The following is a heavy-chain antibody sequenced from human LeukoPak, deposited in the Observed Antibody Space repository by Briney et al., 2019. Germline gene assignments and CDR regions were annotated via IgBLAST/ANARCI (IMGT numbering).Heavy chain of an antibody. V-gene: IGHV3-23*01. J-gene: IGHJ6*03. Sequence: PGGSLRLSCEASGFTFSSYAMSWVRQAPGKGLEWVSGIIDSGDITYYANSVKGRFTISGDNSKNTLYLQMNSLRAGDTAVYYCAKLGGQEVYNYYVGVWGKGTTVAVSS. CDR1: GFTFSSYA. CDR2: IIDSGDIT. CDR3: AKLGGQEVYNYYVGV. D-gene: IGHD3-16*01.